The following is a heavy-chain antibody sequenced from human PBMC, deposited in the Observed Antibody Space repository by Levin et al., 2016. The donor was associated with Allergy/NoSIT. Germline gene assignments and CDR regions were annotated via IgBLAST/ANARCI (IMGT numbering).Heavy chain of an antibody. D-gene: IGHD2-15*01. V-gene: IGHV1-69*13. CDR1: GGTFSSYA. J-gene: IGHJ3*02. CDR2: IIPIFGTA. CDR3: ARDLSGGIYAAGDAFDI. Sequence: SVKVSCKASGGTFSSYAISWVRQAPGQGLEWMGGIIPIFGTANYAQKFQGRVTITADESTSTAYMELSSLRSEDTAVYYCARDLSGGIYAAGDAFDIWGQGTMVTVSS.